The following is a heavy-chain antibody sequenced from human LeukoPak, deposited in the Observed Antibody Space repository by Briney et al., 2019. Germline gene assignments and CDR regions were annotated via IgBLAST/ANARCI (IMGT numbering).Heavy chain of an antibody. J-gene: IGHJ4*02. CDR2: FDPEDGET. CDR1: GYTLTELS. D-gene: IGHD4-23*01. CDR3: ATVSPGHDYGGPELDY. Sequence: ASVKVSCKVSGYTLTELSMHWVRQAPGKGLEWMGGFDPEDGETIYAQKFQGRVTMTEDTSTDTAYMELSSLRSEDTAVYYYATVSPGHDYGGPELDYWGQGTLVTVSS. V-gene: IGHV1-24*01.